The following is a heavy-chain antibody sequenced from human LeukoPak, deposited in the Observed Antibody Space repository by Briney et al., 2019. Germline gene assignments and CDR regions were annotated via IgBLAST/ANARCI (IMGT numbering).Heavy chain of an antibody. Sequence: SETLSLTCAVYGGSFSGYYWSWIRQPPGKGLEWIGGINHSGSTNYNPSLKSRVTISVDTSKNQFSLKLSSVTAADTAVYYCARYKADYRRRYYYYMDVWGKGTTVTISS. CDR3: ARYKADYRRRYYYYMDV. J-gene: IGHJ6*03. V-gene: IGHV4-34*01. D-gene: IGHD4-11*01. CDR2: INHSGST. CDR1: GGSFSGYY.